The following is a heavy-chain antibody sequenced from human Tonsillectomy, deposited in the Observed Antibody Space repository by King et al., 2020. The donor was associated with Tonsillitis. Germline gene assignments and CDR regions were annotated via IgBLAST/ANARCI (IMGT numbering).Heavy chain of an antibody. CDR2: IGTACDT. V-gene: IGHV3-13*04. CDR3: ASGDTAMDAFDY. Sequence: VQLVESGGGLVQPGGSLRLSCAASGFTFSSYDMHWVRQATVKGMELVSAIGTACDTYHPCTVNGRFTISRKNAKNSLYFQINSLSAGDTAVYYCASGDTAMDAFDYWGQGTLVTVSS. D-gene: IGHD5-18*01. J-gene: IGHJ4*02. CDR1: GFTFSSYD.